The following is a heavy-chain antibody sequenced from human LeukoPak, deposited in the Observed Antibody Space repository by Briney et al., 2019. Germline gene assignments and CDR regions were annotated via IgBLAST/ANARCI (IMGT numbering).Heavy chain of an antibody. D-gene: IGHD6-13*01. J-gene: IGHJ3*02. CDR3: ATGGKYSSSWYGDAFDI. V-gene: IGHV1-24*01. CDR1: GYTLTELS. Sequence: GASVKVSCKVSGYTLTELSMHWVRQAPGKGLEWMGGLDPEDGETIYAQKFQGRVTMTEDTSTDTAYMELSSLRSEDTAVYYCATGGKYSSSWYGDAFDIWGQGTMVTVSS. CDR2: LDPEDGET.